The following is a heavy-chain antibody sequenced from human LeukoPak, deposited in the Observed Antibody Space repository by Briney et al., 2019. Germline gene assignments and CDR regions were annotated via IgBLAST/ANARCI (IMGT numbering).Heavy chain of an antibody. CDR3: AKRAVPPLVVLDY. CDR1: GFTFSGSA. J-gene: IGHJ4*02. D-gene: IGHD2-15*01. V-gene: IGHV3-30*02. CDR2: IRYDGSNK. Sequence: PGGSLRLSCAASGFTFSGSAMHWVRQAPGKGLEWVAFIRYDGSNKYYADSVKGRFTISRDNSKNTLYLQMNSLRAEDTAVYYCAKRAVPPLVVLDYWGQGTLVTVSS.